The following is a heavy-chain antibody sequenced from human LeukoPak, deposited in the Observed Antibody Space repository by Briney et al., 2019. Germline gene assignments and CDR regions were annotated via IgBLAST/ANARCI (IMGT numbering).Heavy chain of an antibody. CDR3: AKADTYYYGSGSYYDY. J-gene: IGHJ4*02. V-gene: IGHV1-8*03. D-gene: IGHD3-10*01. CDR1: GYTFTSYD. Sequence: GASVKVSCKASGYTFTSYDINWVRQATGQGLEWMGWMNPNSGNTGYAQKFQGRVTITRNTSISTAYMELSSLRSEDTAVYYCAKADTYYYGSGSYYDYWGQGTLVTVSS. CDR2: MNPNSGNT.